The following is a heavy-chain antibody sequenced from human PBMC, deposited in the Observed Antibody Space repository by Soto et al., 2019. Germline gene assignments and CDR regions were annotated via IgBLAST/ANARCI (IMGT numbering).Heavy chain of an antibody. CDR2: ISPYSDDT. J-gene: IGHJ6*02. CDR1: GYDFNSYG. D-gene: IGHD3-22*01. CDR3: ARGGYYDSSGSRNYHYYGMNV. Sequence: QAQLVQSGAEVKKPGASVKVSCKASGYDFNSYGITWVRQAHGQGLERLGWISPYSDDTKYAQKLQGRVTVTMDRSSRTVYMDLTSLRSNDTAIYYCARGGYYDSSGSRNYHYYGMNVWGQGTTVTVSS. V-gene: IGHV1-18*01.